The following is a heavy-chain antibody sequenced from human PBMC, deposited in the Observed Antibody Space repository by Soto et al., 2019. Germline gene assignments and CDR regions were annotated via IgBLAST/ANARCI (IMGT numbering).Heavy chain of an antibody. J-gene: IGHJ4*02. D-gene: IGHD3-16*02. CDR3: ARGKLSDYVWGSYRYHFDY. Sequence: SETLSLTCAVYGGSFSGYYWSWIRQPPGRGLEWIGEINHSGSTNYNPSLKSRVTISVDTSKNQFSLKLSSVTAADTAVYYCARGKLSDYVWGSYRYHFDYWGQGTVVTVSS. CDR1: GGSFSGYY. CDR2: INHSGST. V-gene: IGHV4-34*01.